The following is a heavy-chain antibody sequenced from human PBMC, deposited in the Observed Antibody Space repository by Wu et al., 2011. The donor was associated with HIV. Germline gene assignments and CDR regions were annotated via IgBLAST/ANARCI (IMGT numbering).Heavy chain of an antibody. Sequence: QVQLVESGGGLVKPGGSLRLSCAASGFTFSDYYMNWIRQAPGKGLEWVSYISSSGSTIYYADSVKGRFTISRDNAKNSLYLQMNSLRAEDTAVYYCARDRSYSSSQGYRYYYYMDVWGKGTTVTVSS. CDR1: GFTFSDYY. CDR2: ISSSGSTI. J-gene: IGHJ6*03. CDR3: ARDRSYSSSQGYRYYYYMDV. D-gene: IGHD6-6*01. V-gene: IGHV3-11*04.